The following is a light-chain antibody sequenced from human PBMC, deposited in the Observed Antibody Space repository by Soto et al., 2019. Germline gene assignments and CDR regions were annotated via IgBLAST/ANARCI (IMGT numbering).Light chain of an antibody. CDR2: GAS. J-gene: IGKJ1*01. CDR3: QQYHNWPPRT. Sequence: EIVMTQSPATPSVSPGERATLSCRASQSVSANLAWSQQKPGQAPRLLISGASPRATGIPARFSCSGSGTEFTLTISSLQAEDFAVYYCQQYHNWPPRTFGQGAKVDIK. V-gene: IGKV3-15*01. CDR1: QSVSAN.